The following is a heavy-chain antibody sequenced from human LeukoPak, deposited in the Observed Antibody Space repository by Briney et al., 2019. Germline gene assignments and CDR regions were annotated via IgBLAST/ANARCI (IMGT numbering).Heavy chain of an antibody. CDR3: ARVLNYGGKVYYFDY. D-gene: IGHD4-23*01. Sequence: ASVKVSCKASGYTFTGYYIHWVRQAPGQGLEWMGRINPNSGGTNYAQKFQGRVTMTRDTSISTAYMELSRLRSDDTAVYYCARVLNYGGKVYYFDYWGQGTLVTVSS. V-gene: IGHV1-2*06. CDR1: GYTFTGYY. CDR2: INPNSGGT. J-gene: IGHJ4*02.